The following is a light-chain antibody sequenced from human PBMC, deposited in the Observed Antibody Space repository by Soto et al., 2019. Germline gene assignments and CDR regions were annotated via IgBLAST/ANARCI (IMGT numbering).Light chain of an antibody. CDR2: DSC. CDR3: QSYDSSLKVV. V-gene: IGLV1-40*01. J-gene: IGLJ2*01. CDR1: SSNIGAGYD. Sequence: QSVLTQPPSVSGAPGQTVTIPCTGSSSNIGAGYDVHWYQQLPGTAPKLLLCDSCDRPSGVPDRISISKSGTSASLTITGLRAEDEADYYCQSYDSSLKVVFGGGTKLTVL.